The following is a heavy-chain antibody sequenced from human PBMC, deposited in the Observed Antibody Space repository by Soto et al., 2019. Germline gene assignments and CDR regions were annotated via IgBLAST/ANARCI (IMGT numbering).Heavy chain of an antibody. CDR3: ARDQSAIVVVPAADYYYGMDV. D-gene: IGHD2-2*01. CDR2: ISSSRSAI. Sequence: EVQLVESGGDLVQPGGSLRLSCAASGFTFSSYSMNWVRQAPGKGLEWVSYISSSRSAIYYAASVKGRFTISRDNAKKPQYLQMNSLRDEDTAVYYCARDQSAIVVVPAADYYYGMDVWGQGTTVTVSS. J-gene: IGHJ6*02. CDR1: GFTFSSYS. V-gene: IGHV3-48*02.